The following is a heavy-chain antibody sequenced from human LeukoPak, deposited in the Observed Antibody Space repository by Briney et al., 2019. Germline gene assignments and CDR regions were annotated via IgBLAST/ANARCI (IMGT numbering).Heavy chain of an antibody. CDR3: AGKGQDYYYYGMDV. CDR2: IYYSGST. V-gene: IGHV4-59*08. CDR1: GGSISSYY. Sequence: SETLSLTCTVSGGSISSYYWSWIRQPPGKGLEWIGYIYYSGSTNYNPSLKSRVTISVDTSKNQFSLKLSSVTAADTAVYYCAGKGQDYYYYGMDVWGQGTTVTVSS. J-gene: IGHJ6*02.